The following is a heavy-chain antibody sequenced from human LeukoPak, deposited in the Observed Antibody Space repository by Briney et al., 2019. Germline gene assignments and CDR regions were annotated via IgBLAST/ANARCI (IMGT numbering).Heavy chain of an antibody. D-gene: IGHD2-2*01. CDR2: IYSGGST. V-gene: IGHV3-66*02. J-gene: IGHJ6*03. CDR3: AREYVADCSSTSCTYYYYYYMDV. Sequence: PGGSLRLYCAASGFTVSSNYMSWVRQAPGKGLEWVSVIYSGGSTYYADSVKGRFTISRDNSKNTLYLQMNSLRAEDTAVYYCAREYVADCSSTSCTYYYYYYMDVWGKGTTVTVSS. CDR1: GFTVSSNY.